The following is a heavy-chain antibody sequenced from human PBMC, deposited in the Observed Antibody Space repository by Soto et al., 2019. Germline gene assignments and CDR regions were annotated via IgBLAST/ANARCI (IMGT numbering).Heavy chain of an antibody. Sequence: EVQVVDSGGGSVQPGGSLRLSCAASGFTFTTYWMSWVRQAPGKGLEWVAKINQDGGEKDYVDSVKGRFTISRDNAKNSIYLQMNRLRVEDTAVYSCVRGRGWFDPCGQGTLVSFSS. CDR2: INQDGGEK. CDR1: GFTFTTYW. V-gene: IGHV3-7*04. J-gene: IGHJ5*02. CDR3: VRGRGWFDP.